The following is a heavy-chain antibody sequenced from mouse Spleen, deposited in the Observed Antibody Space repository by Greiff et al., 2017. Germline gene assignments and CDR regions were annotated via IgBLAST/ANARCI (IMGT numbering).Heavy chain of an antibody. CDR2: INPSSGYT. CDR3: AYYYGSSSYYFDY. D-gene: IGHD1-1*01. CDR1: GYTFTSYW. J-gene: IGHJ2*01. Sequence: QVQLQQSGAELAKPGASVKLSCKASGYTFTSYWMHWVKQRPGQGLEWIGYINPSSGYTKYNQKFKDKATLTADKSSSTAYMQLSSLTYEDSAVYYCAYYYGSSSYYFDYWGQGTTLTVSS. V-gene: IGHV1-7*01.